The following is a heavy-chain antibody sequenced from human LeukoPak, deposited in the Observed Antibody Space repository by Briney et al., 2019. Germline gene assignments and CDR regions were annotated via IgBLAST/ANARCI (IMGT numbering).Heavy chain of an antibody. CDR2: VYHSGAN. CDR3: ARDVRDLYYYMDV. Sequence: PSETPSLTCIVSADAITSHYYWGWIRQPPGKGGKGLEWIASVYHSGANYVNPSLRSRVTTSVDTSKSHFYLTLTSVTAADTAVYYCARDVRDLYYYMDVWGKGTTVTVSS. CDR1: ADAITSHYY. J-gene: IGHJ6*03. D-gene: IGHD6-6*01. V-gene: IGHV4-38-2*02.